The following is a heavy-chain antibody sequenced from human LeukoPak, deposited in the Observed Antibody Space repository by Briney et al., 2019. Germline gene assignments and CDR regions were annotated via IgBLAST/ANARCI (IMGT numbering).Heavy chain of an antibody. V-gene: IGHV3-23*01. J-gene: IGHJ4*02. CDR2: ISGSGGST. CDR1: GFTFSSYA. Sequence: GGSLRLSCAASGFTFSSYAMSWVRQAPGKGLEWVLVISGSGGSTNYADSVKGRFTISRDNSKNTLYLQMNSLRAEDTAVYYCATDYDTSGYYSFFDYWGQGTLVTVSS. D-gene: IGHD3-22*01. CDR3: ATDYDTSGYYSFFDY.